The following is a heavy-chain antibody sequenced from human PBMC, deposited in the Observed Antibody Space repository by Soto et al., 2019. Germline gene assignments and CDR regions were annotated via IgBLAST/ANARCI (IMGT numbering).Heavy chain of an antibody. CDR3: ARGYSSHNWFDP. V-gene: IGHV1-8*01. D-gene: IGHD6-13*01. Sequence: ESSGRVSFKASGSTFPSYDINLVRQATGQGREWMGWMNPNSGNTGYAQKFQGRVTMTRNTSISTAYMELSMLRSEDTAVYYCARGYSSHNWFDPWGQGTLVTVSS. CDR1: GSTFPSYD. CDR2: MNPNSGNT. J-gene: IGHJ5*02.